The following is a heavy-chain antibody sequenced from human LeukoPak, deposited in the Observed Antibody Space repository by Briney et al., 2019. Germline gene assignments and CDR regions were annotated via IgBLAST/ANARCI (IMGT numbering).Heavy chain of an antibody. CDR1: GCSISSSGYY. D-gene: IGHD4-17*01. Sequence: PSETLSLTCTVSGCSISSSGYYWGWIRQPPGKGLEWIVNVYDSGSIYYNLSLKSRVTISVETSKIQFSLELSSVTAADTAVYYCARDDYGAKWFDRWGKGTLVTVSS. J-gene: IGHJ5*02. V-gene: IGHV4-39*02. CDR2: VYDSGSI. CDR3: ARDDYGAKWFDR.